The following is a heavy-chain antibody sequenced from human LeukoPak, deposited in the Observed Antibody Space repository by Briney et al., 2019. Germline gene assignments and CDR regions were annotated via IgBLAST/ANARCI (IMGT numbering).Heavy chain of an antibody. D-gene: IGHD3-10*01. V-gene: IGHV3-30*18. CDR3: AKERDYRVSTSCDY. CDR2: ISYDGKVT. CDR1: GLTFSSYS. J-gene: IGHJ4*02. Sequence: GGSLRLSCAVSGLTFSSYSMNWVRQAPGKGLEWMAVISYDGKVTYYADSVKGRFTISRDNSKNTLYLQMTSLRGEDTALYYCAKERDYRVSTSCDYWGQGTQVTVSS.